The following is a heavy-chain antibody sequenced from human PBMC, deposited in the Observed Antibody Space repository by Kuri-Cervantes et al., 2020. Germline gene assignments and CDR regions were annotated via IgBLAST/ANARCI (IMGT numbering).Heavy chain of an antibody. CDR1: GGSMSSYY. CDR2: IYHSGST. CDR3: ARLGGADYDFWSGYLLYFDY. V-gene: IGHV4-59*08. J-gene: IGHJ4*02. Sequence: SETLSLTCTVSGGSMSSYYWSWIRQPPGKGLEWIGSIYHSGSTYYNPSLKSRVTISVDTSKNQFSLKLSSVTAADTAVYYCARLGGADYDFWSGYLLYFDYWGRGTLVTVSS. D-gene: IGHD3-3*01.